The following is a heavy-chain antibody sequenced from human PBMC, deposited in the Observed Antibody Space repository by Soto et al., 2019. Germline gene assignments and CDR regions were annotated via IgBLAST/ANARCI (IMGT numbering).Heavy chain of an antibody. D-gene: IGHD1-1*01. CDR3: ARDPRYGGD. J-gene: IGHJ4*02. V-gene: IGHV1-18*01. CDR1: GYTFTKYG. CDR2: IRGYNANT. Sequence: QVQLVQSGAEVKRPGASVKVSCKASGYTFTKYGIIWVRQAPEQGLEWMGWIRGYNANTKYAEKLQGRVTMTTDTATSTVYMEVRGLTADDTSVYYCARDPRYGGDWGQGTLVTVSS.